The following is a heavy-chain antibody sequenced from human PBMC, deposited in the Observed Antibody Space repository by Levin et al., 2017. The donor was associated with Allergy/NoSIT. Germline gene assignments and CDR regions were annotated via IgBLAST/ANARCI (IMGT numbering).Heavy chain of an antibody. CDR1: GYTFSSYD. CDR2: MNPNSGNT. J-gene: IGHJ6*02. CDR3: ARMYSSTWYYYGMDV. Sequence: ASVKVSCKASGYTFSSYDINWVRQATGQGLEWMGWMNPNSGNTGYAQKFQGRVTMTRNTSISTAYMELSSLRSEDTAVYYCARMYSSTWYYYGMDVWGQGTTVTVSS. D-gene: IGHD6-19*01. V-gene: IGHV1-8*01.